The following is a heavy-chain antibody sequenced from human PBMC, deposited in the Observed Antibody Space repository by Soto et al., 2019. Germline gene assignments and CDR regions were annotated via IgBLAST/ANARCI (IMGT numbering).Heavy chain of an antibody. CDR2: IYYSGST. CDR1: GGSISSGDYY. J-gene: IGHJ6*02. Sequence: SETLSLTCTVSGGSISSGDYYWSWIRQPPGKGLEWIGYIYYSGSTYYNPSLKSRVTISVDTSKNQFSLKLSSVTAADTAVYYCARDRGIAAARRRPNYRGMDVCGQGTTVTVSS. V-gene: IGHV4-30-4*01. CDR3: ARDRGIAAARRRPNYRGMDV. D-gene: IGHD6-13*01.